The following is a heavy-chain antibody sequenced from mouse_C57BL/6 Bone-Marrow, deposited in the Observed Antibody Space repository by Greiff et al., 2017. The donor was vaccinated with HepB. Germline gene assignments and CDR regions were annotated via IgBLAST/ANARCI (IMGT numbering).Heavy chain of an antibody. Sequence: EVKLVESGPELVKPGDSVKISCKASGYSFTGYFMNWVMQSHGKSLEWIGRINPYNGDTFYNQKFKGKATLTVDKSSSTAHMELRSLTSEDSAVYYCARDDGYPYYAMDYCGQGTSVTVSS. D-gene: IGHD2-3*01. J-gene: IGHJ4*01. CDR3: ARDDGYPYYAMDY. V-gene: IGHV1-20*01. CDR1: GYSFTGYF. CDR2: INPYNGDT.